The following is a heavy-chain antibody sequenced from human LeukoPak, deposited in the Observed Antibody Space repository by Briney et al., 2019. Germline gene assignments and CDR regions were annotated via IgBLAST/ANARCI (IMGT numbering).Heavy chain of an antibody. CDR2: IYYSGST. J-gene: IGHJ4*02. V-gene: IGHV4-59*01. D-gene: IGHD3-10*01. CDR3: ARDSGSGTDY. Sequence: PSETLSLTCTVSGGSISSYYWSWIRQPPGKGLEWIGYIYYSGSTNYNPSLKGRVTISVDTSKNQFPLKLSSVTAADTAVYYCARDSGSGTDYWGQGTLVTVSS. CDR1: GGSISSYY.